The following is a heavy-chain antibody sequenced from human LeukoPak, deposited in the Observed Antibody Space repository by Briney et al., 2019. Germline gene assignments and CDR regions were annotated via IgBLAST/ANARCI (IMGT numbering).Heavy chain of an antibody. CDR2: ISYDGDTI. Sequence: GRSLRLSCAASEFTFSNYALHWVRQAPGKGLQWVAVISYDGDTIHYADSVKGRFIISRDTSKNTLYLQMNSLRAEDTAVYYCARSGGLQKFDYWGQGTLVTVSS. V-gene: IGHV3-30-3*01. CDR3: ARSGGLQKFDY. J-gene: IGHJ4*02. CDR1: EFTFSNYA. D-gene: IGHD4-11*01.